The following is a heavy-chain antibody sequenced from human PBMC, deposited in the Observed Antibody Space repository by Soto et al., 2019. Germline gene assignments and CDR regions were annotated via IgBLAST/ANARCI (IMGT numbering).Heavy chain of an antibody. CDR3: ARDRGILYHRHYGMDV. Sequence: QVQLVQSGAEVKKPGASVKVSCKASGYTFTSYGISGVRQAPGHGLEWMGWISAYNVNTNYAQKLQGRVTMTTDTSTSTAYMGLTSLRSDDTAVYYCARDRGILYHRHYGMDVWCQGTTVTVSS. CDR1: GYTFTSYG. J-gene: IGHJ6*02. V-gene: IGHV1-18*01. CDR2: ISAYNVNT. D-gene: IGHD2-8*01.